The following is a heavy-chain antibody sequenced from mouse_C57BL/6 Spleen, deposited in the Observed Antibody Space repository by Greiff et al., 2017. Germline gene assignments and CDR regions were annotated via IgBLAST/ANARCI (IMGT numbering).Heavy chain of an antibody. D-gene: IGHD4-1*01. CDR3: ARRNWAWFAY. CDR2: IDPSDSYT. V-gene: IGHV1-69*01. Sequence: QVQLQQPGAELVMPGASVKLSCTASGYTFTSYWMHWVKQRPGQGLEWIGEIDPSDSYTNYNQKFKGKSTLTVDKSSSTAYMQLSSLTSEDAAVYYCARRNWAWFAYWGQGTLVTVSA. CDR1: GYTFTSYW. J-gene: IGHJ3*01.